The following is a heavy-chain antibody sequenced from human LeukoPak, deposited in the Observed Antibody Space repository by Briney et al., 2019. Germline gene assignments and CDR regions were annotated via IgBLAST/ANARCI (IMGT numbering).Heavy chain of an antibody. Sequence: SVKVSCKASGGTFSSYAISWVRQAPGQGLEWMGGIIPIFGTANYAQKFQGRVTITTDESTSTAYMELSSLRSEDTAVYYCARDQGRITMVRGVMDYYYYMDVWGKGTTVTVSS. CDR3: ARDQGRITMVRGVMDYYYYMDV. CDR2: IIPIFGTA. V-gene: IGHV1-69*05. D-gene: IGHD3-10*01. CDR1: GGTFSSYA. J-gene: IGHJ6*03.